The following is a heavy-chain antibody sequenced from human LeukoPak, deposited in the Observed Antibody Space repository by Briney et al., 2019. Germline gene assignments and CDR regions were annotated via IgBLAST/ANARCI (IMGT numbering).Heavy chain of an antibody. Sequence: GGSLRLSCAASGFTFSTYSMNWVRQAPGKGLEWVSSISSNNRYIYYADSVKGRFTISRDNAKNTLYLQMNSLRAEDTAVYYCARDRSYFDYWGQGTLVTVSS. CDR3: ARDRSYFDY. CDR1: GFTFSTYS. CDR2: ISSNNRYI. J-gene: IGHJ4*02. V-gene: IGHV3-21*04.